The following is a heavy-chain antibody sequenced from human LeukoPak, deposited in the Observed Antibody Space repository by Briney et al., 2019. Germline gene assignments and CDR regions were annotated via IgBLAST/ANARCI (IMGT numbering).Heavy chain of an antibody. V-gene: IGHV3-23*01. J-gene: IGHJ4*02. D-gene: IGHD1-26*01. CDR1: GFTFSSYA. Sequence: PGGSLRLSCAASGFTFSSYAMSWVRQAPGKRLEWVSAISGSGGSTYYADSVKGRFTISRDNSKNTLYLQMNSLRAEDTAVYYCARGGPSVAYSGSYTLTSWGQGTLVTVSS. CDR3: ARGGPSVAYSGSYTLTS. CDR2: ISGSGGST.